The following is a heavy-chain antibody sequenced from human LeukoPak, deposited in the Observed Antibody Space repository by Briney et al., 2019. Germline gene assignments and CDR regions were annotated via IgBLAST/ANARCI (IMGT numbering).Heavy chain of an antibody. V-gene: IGHV3-48*03. J-gene: IGHJ4*02. CDR1: GFIFSSYE. CDR3: ARVQRGIAVALDY. D-gene: IGHD6-19*01. Sequence: PGGSLRLSCAASGFIFSSYEMNWVRQAPGKGLEWVSYISTTGSSIYYADSVKGRFTISRDNVKNLLYLQMNSLRAEDTAVYYCARVQRGIAVALDYWGQGTLATVSS. CDR2: ISTTGSSI.